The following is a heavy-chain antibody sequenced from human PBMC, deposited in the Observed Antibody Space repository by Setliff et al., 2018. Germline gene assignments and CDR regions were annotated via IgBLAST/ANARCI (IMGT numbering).Heavy chain of an antibody. V-gene: IGHV4-61*01. D-gene: IGHD6-19*01. J-gene: IGHJ6*03. CDR1: GGSVSSGSYY. Sequence: SETLSLTCTVSGGSVSSGSYYWSWIRQPPGKGLEWIGYIYYSGSTNYNPSLKSRVTIPVDTSKNQFSLKLSSVTAADTAVYYCARGETSSGWYIYYYYYMDVWGKGTTVTVSS. CDR3: ARGETSSGWYIYYYYYMDV. CDR2: IYYSGST.